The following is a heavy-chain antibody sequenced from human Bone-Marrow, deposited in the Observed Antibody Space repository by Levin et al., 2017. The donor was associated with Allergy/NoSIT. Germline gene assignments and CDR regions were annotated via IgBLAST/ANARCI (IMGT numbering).Heavy chain of an antibody. CDR1: GYRFSSYW. D-gene: IGHD3-22*01. CDR3: ARLDSRSDESYLYFYGLDV. V-gene: IGHV5-51*01. Sequence: GESLKISCKGSGYRFSSYWIAWVRQMPGKALECLGIIYPDDSDTRYSPSFQGQVTISADKSKRAAYLQWSSLKASDTAIYYCARLDSRSDESYLYFYGLDVWGQGTTVSVSS. J-gene: IGHJ6*02. CDR2: IYPDDSDT.